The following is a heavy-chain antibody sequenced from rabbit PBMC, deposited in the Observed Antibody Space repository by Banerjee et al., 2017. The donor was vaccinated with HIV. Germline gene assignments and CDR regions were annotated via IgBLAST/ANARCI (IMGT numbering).Heavy chain of an antibody. J-gene: IGHJ4*01. CDR3: ARDLAGVIGWNFNL. Sequence: QEQLVESGGGLVKPEGSLTLTCTASGFTISGSYWICWVRQAPGKGLEWIACIYAGSSGSTYYASWAKGRFTISKTSSTTVTLQMTSLTAADTASYFCARDLAGVIGWNFNLWGPGTLVTVS. V-gene: IGHV1S45*01. CDR1: GFTISGSYW. D-gene: IGHD4-1*01. CDR2: IYAGSSGST.